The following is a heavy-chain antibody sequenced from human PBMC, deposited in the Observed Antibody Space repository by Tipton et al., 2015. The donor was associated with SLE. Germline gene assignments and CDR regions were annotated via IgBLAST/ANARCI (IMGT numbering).Heavy chain of an antibody. CDR2: IYHSGST. J-gene: IGHJ4*02. D-gene: IGHD1-26*01. CDR1: GYPISSGYY. Sequence: TLSLTCAVSGYPISSGYYWGWIRQPPGKGLEWIGSIYHSGSTYYNPSLKSRVTISVDTSQNQFSLKLSSVTAADTAVYFCARQFGIMGTMDFFDYWGQGTLVTVSS. CDR3: ARQFGIMGTMDFFDY. V-gene: IGHV4-38-2*01.